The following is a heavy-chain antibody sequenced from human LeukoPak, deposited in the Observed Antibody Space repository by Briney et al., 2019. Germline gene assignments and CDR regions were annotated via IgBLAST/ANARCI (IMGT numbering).Heavy chain of an antibody. CDR1: GFTFSSYG. V-gene: IGHV3-30*18. Sequence: GRSLRLSCAASGFTFSSYGTHWVRQAPGKGLEWVAVISYDGSNKYYADSVKGRFTISRDNSKNTLYLQMNSLRAEDTAVYYCAKDRVAVAGTYSDYWGQGTLVTVSS. CDR3: AKDRVAVAGTYSDY. CDR2: ISYDGSNK. D-gene: IGHD6-19*01. J-gene: IGHJ4*02.